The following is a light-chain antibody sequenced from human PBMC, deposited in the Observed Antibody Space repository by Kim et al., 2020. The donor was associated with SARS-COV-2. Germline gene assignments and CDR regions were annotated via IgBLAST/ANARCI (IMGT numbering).Light chain of an antibody. Sequence: DIQMTQSPSSLSASLGDMVTITCRASQGIRSDLGWYQQKPGRAPTRLIYGASTLESGVPSRFSGSGSGTEFTLTISSLQPEDFATYYCLQHHAYPRTFGQGTKVEIK. CDR1: QGIRSD. CDR2: GAS. V-gene: IGKV1-17*01. CDR3: LQHHAYPRT. J-gene: IGKJ1*01.